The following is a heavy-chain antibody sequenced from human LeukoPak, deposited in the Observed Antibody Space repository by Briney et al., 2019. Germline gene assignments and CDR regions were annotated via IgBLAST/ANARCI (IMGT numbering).Heavy chain of an antibody. J-gene: IGHJ4*02. CDR2: LSGTSGST. Sequence: GGSLRLSCAASGFTFSSYSMNWVRQAPGKGLEWVSALSGTSGSTYYAGSVKGRFTISRDNSKNTLFLQMNSLRADDTAIYYCARTLVGVPGRLYYFDFWGQGTLVTVSS. D-gene: IGHD1-26*01. V-gene: IGHV3-23*01. CDR3: ARTLVGVPGRLYYFDF. CDR1: GFTFSSYS.